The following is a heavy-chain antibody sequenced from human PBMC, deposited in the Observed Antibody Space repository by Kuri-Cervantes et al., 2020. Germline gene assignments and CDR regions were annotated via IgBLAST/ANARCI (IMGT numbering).Heavy chain of an antibody. CDR2: IYYSGST. CDR3: ARVSDYYGSAPRGYFDY. V-gene: IGHV4-30-4*01. CDR1: GGSISSGDYY. J-gene: IGHJ4*02. Sequence: CTVSGGSISSGDYYWSWIRQPPGKGLEWIGYIYYSGSTYYNPSLKSRVTISIDSSKNQFSLRLTSVTAADTAVYYCARVSDYYGSAPRGYFDYWGQGTLVTVSS. D-gene: IGHD3-10*01.